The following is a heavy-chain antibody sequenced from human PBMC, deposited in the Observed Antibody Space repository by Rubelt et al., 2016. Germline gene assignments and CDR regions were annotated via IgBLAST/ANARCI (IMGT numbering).Heavy chain of an antibody. J-gene: IGHJ4*02. CDR1: GFTFSNYV. CDR2: ITGSGDNP. V-gene: IGHV3-23*01. D-gene: IGHD4-11*01. CDR3: ARDVSSNYAYDH. Sequence: EVHLLESGGGLVQPGGSLRLSCAASGFTFSNYVMSWVRQAPGKGLEWVSAITGSGDNPYYADSVQGRFTISRDNSKNTPYLQMNSLRAEDTAVYHCARDVSSNYAYDHWGQGTLVTVSS.